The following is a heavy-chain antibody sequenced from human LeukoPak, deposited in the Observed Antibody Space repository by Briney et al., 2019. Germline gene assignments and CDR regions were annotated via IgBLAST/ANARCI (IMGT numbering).Heavy chain of an antibody. J-gene: IGHJ5*02. D-gene: IGHD6-13*01. Sequence: GGSLRLPCAASGFTFSSYWMSWVRQAPGKGLEWVANIKQDGSEKYYVDSVKGRFTISRDNAKNTLYLQMNSLRAEDTGMYYCAKDRSPGWFDPWGQGTLVTVSS. V-gene: IGHV3-7*03. CDR2: IKQDGSEK. CDR3: AKDRSPGWFDP. CDR1: GFTFSSYW.